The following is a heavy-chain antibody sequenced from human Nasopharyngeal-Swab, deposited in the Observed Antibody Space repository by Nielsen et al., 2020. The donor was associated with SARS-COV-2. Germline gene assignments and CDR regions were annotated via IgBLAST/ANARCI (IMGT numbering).Heavy chain of an antibody. CDR2: IIPILGIA. J-gene: IGHJ4*02. D-gene: IGHD2-2*01. V-gene: IGHV1-69*04. CDR3: ARSVVVPAANLGY. Sequence: SVKVSCKASGGTFSSYAISWVRQAPGQGLEWMGRIIPILGIANYAQKFQGRVTITADKSTSTAYMELSSLRSDDTAVYYCARSVVVPAANLGYWGQGTLVTVSS. CDR1: GGTFSSYA.